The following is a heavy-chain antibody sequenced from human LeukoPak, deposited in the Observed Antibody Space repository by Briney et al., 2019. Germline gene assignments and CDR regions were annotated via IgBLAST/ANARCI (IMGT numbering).Heavy chain of an antibody. D-gene: IGHD6-19*01. J-gene: IGHJ4*02. V-gene: IGHV3-66*01. CDR2: IYSGGST. CDR3: TRGGSVPATRSFDY. Sequence: GGSLRLSCVASGFTFSNAWMSWVRQAPGKGLAWLSVIYSGGSTYYADSVKGRFTISRDNSKNTVYLQMNSLRVEDTAVYYCTRGGSVPATRSFDYWGQGTLVTVSS. CDR1: GFTFSNAW.